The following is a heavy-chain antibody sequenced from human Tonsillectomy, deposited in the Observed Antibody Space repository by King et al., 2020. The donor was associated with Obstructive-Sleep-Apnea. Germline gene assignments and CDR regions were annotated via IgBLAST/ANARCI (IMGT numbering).Heavy chain of an antibody. J-gene: IGHJ6*02. CDR1: GGTFSSYA. D-gene: IGHD2-15*01. Sequence: QLVQSGAEVKKPGSSVKVSCKASGGTFSSYALSWVRQAPGQGLEWMGGIIPIRGVANYAQKFKGRVTITADRSTSTVYMELSSLRSEDTAVYYCANDKPTSRHVIVVVPTRDYYHGMDVWGQGTTVTVSS. CDR3: ANDKPTSRHVIVVVPTRDYYHGMDV. CDR2: IIPIRGVA. V-gene: IGHV1-69*10.